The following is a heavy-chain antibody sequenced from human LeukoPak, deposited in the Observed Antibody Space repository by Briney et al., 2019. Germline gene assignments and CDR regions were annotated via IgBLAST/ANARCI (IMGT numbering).Heavy chain of an antibody. J-gene: IGHJ4*02. D-gene: IGHD4-23*01. CDR1: GFTVSSTY. CDR3: ARGGRWELTDY. V-gene: IGHV3-53*01. CDR2: IYSGGNT. Sequence: GGSLRLSCAASGFTVSSTYMSWVRQASGKGLEWVSVIYSGGNTYYADSVKGRFTISRDNSKNTLFLQIDSLRVEDTAVYYCARGGRWELTDYWGQGTLVTVSS.